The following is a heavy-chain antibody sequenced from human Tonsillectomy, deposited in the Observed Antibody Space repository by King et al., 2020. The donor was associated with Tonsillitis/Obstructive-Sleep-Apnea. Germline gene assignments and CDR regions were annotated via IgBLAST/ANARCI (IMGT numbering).Heavy chain of an antibody. CDR3: AKDMYYYDSSGFVDY. D-gene: IGHD3-22*01. CDR1: GFTFDDYA. V-gene: IGHV3-9*01. J-gene: IGHJ4*02. CDR2: INWNSGGI. Sequence: VQLVESGGGLVQPGRSLRLSCAASGFTFDDYAMHWVRQAPGKGLEWVSSINWNSGGIGYADSVKSRFTISRDNAKNSLYLQMNSLRAEDTALYYCAKDMYYYDSSGFVDYWGQGTLVTVSS.